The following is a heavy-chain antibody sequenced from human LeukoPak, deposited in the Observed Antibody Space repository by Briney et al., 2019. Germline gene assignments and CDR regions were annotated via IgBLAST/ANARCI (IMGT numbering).Heavy chain of an antibody. CDR1: GFTFSSYG. D-gene: IGHD6-13*01. Sequence: GGSLRLSCAASGFTFSSYGMHWVRQAPGKGLEWVAFIRYDGSNKYYADSVKGRFTISRDNSKNTLYLQMNSLRAEDTAVYYCANRPAAGTLEYFQHWGQGTLVTVSS. J-gene: IGHJ1*01. V-gene: IGHV3-30*02. CDR3: ANRPAAGTLEYFQH. CDR2: IRYDGSNK.